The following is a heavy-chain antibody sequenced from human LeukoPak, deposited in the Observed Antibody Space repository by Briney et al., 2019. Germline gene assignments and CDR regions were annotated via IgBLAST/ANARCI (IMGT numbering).Heavy chain of an antibody. V-gene: IGHV4-61*02. D-gene: IGHD3-3*01. CDR3: ARDGVPSFDF. Sequence: SQTLSLTCTVSSGFISSGSFYWTWIRQPAGKGLEWIGRIYASGNTNYNPSLKSRVNISVDASKNQFSLKLNSVTAADTAVYYCARDGVPSFDFWGPGILVTVSS. J-gene: IGHJ4*02. CDR1: SGFISSGSFY. CDR2: IYASGNT.